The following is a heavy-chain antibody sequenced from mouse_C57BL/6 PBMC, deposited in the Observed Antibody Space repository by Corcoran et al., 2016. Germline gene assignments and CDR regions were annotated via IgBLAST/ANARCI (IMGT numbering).Heavy chain of an antibody. CDR1: GYTFTSYG. D-gene: IGHD2-4*01. CDR2: IYPRSGNT. CDR3: ETLYYDYPHFDY. Sequence: QVQLQQSGAELARPGASVKLSCKASGYTFTSYGISWVKQRTGQGLEWIGEIYPRSGNTYYNEKFKGRATLTADKSSSTAYMELRSLTSEDSAVYFCETLYYDYPHFDYWGQGTTLTVSS. V-gene: IGHV1-81*01. J-gene: IGHJ2*01.